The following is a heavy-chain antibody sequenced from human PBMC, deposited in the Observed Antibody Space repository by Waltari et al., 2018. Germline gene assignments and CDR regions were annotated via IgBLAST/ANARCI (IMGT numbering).Heavy chain of an antibody. D-gene: IGHD3-10*01. V-gene: IGHV3-7*04. Sequence: EVQLVESGGDLVQPGGSLRLSCAASGFSFSSTWMGWVRQSPGKGLKCVANINPNGNDKYYVDSVEGRFTISKDNARNSLYLQMNNLRVEDTAMYYCTRGARGADWGQGTLVTVSS. CDR3: TRGARGAD. CDR2: INPNGNDK. J-gene: IGHJ4*02. CDR1: GFSFSSTW.